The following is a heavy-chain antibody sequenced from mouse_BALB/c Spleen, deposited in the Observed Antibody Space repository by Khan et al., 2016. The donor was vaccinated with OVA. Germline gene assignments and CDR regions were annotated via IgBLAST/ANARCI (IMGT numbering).Heavy chain of an antibody. CDR2: IWSGGST. CDR1: GFSLINYG. D-gene: IGHD1-2*01. Sequence: QVQLQQSGPGLVQPSQNLSITCTVSGFSLINYGVHWVRQSPGKALEWLGVIWSGGSTDYNAAFISRLSITKDNSKSQIFFKMNSLQADDTAIYDSARNGVFHYHGYGGMDYWGQGTSVTVSS. V-gene: IGHV2-2*01. CDR3: ARNGVFHYHGYGGMDY. J-gene: IGHJ4*01.